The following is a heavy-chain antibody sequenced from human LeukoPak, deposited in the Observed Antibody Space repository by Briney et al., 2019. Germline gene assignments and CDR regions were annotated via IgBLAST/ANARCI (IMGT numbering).Heavy chain of an antibody. J-gene: IGHJ4*02. CDR2: IYYSGST. V-gene: IGHV4-39*07. CDR1: GGSISSSSYY. CDR3: ARGYGAQPGY. D-gene: IGHD4-17*01. Sequence: ETLSLTCTVSGGSISSSSYYWGWIRQPPGKGLEWIGSIYYSGSTYYNPSLKSRVTISVDTSKNQFSLKLSSVTAADTAVYYCARGYGAQPGYWGQGTLVTVSS.